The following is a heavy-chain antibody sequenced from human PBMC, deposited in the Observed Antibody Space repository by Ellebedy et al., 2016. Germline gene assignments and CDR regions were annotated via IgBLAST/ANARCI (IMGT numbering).Heavy chain of an antibody. D-gene: IGHD3-22*01. J-gene: IGHJ4*02. CDR3: AVDYYDSSGYSDFDY. CDR1: AGTFSSYA. V-gene: IGHV1-69*13. CDR2: IIPIFGTA. Sequence: SVQVSCXASAGTFSSYAISWVRQAPGQGLEWMGGIIPIFGTANYAQKFQGRVTITADESTSTAYMELSSLRSEDTAVYYCAVDYYDSSGYSDFDYWGQGTLVTVSS.